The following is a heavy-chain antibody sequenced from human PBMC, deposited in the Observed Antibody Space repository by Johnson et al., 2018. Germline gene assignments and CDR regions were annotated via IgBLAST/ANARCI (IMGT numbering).Heavy chain of an antibody. CDR2: IRQDGIET. J-gene: IGHJ3*01. CDR1: AFTFSAEW. V-gene: IGHV3-7*01. Sequence: VQLVQSGGGLVQPGGSLRLSCSVSAFTFSAEWMAWVRQAPGKGLEFVANIRQDGIETNHADSVKGRFTISRDNDKNSLYLQMNSRRVEDTAGYYCSTDRPGGALDLWDQGTMVTVSS. D-gene: IGHD4-23*01. CDR3: STDRPGGALDL.